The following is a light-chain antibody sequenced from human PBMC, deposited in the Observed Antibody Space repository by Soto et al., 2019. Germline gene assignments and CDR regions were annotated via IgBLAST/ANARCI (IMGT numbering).Light chain of an antibody. Sequence: QSALTQPASVSGSPGQSITISCTGTSSDVGAYKYVSWYQHHPGRAPRLIIYEVTKRPSGVPDRFSGSKSGNTASLTVSGLQAEDEAVYYCNSYAGISNFGYVFGTGTKVTVL. CDR3: NSYAGISNFGYV. V-gene: IGLV2-8*01. J-gene: IGLJ1*01. CDR1: SSDVGAYKY. CDR2: EVT.